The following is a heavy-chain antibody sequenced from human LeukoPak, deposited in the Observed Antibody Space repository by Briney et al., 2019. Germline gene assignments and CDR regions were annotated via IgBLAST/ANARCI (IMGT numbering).Heavy chain of an antibody. J-gene: IGHJ4*02. V-gene: IGHV3-9*01. CDR3: AKDRGIAVAGTGIDY. Sequence: QSGRSLRLSCAASGFTFDDYAMHWVRQAPGKGLEWVSGISWNSGSIGYADSVKGRFTISRDNAKNSLYLQMNSLRAEDTALYYCAKDRGIAVAGTGIDYWGQGTLVTVSS. CDR1: GFTFDDYA. D-gene: IGHD6-19*01. CDR2: ISWNSGSI.